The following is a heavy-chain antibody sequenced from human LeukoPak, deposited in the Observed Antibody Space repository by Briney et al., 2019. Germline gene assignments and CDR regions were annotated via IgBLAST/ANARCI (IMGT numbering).Heavy chain of an antibody. CDR2: IYYSGST. V-gene: IGHV4-59*01. D-gene: IGHD2-8*01. CDR1: GGSISSYY. J-gene: IGHJ2*01. CDR3: ARDHTWSLFDL. Sequence: SETLSLTCTVSGGSISSYYWSWIRQPPGKGLEWIGYIYYSGSTNYNPSLKSRVTISVDTSKNQSSLKLSSVTAADTAVYYCARDHTWSLFDLWGRGTLVTVSS.